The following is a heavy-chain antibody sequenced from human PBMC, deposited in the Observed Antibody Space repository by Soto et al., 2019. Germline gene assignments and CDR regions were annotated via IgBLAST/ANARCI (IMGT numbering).Heavy chain of an antibody. V-gene: IGHV1-69*12. CDR2: IIPIFGTA. CDR3: ASWGHYYDSSGYSLHYWYFDL. J-gene: IGHJ2*01. CDR1: GGTFSSYA. D-gene: IGHD3-22*01. Sequence: QVQRVQSGAEVKKPGSSVKVSCKASGGTFSSYAISWVRQAPGQGLEWMGGIIPIFGTANYAQKFQGRVTITAAESKGAASMGLSGLGSEATAMYYCASWGHYYDSSGYSLHYWYFDLWGGGTLVTVST.